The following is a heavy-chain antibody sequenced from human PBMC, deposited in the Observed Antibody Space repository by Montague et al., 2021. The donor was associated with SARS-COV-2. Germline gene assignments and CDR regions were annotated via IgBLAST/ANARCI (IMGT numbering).Heavy chain of an antibody. Sequence: RSLSLAASGFTFSNYWMHWVRQAPGKGLVWVSRTSSVDSSTIYADSVKGRFTVSRDSAKNTLYLQMSSLRAEDTAVYYCELHPYGDYEDYWGQGTLVTVSS. CDR2: TSSVDSST. J-gene: IGHJ4*02. V-gene: IGHV3-74*01. CDR3: ELHPYGDYEDY. CDR1: GFTFSNYW. D-gene: IGHD4-17*01.